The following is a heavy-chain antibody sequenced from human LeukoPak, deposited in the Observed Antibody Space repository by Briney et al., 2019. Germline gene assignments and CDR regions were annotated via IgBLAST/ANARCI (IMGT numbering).Heavy chain of an antibody. CDR1: GFTFSSYE. J-gene: IGHJ4*02. CDR3: AREEDGYDSSGYFCD. V-gene: IGHV3-48*03. D-gene: IGHD3-22*01. Sequence: GGSLRLSCAASGFTFSSYEMNWVRQAPGKGLEGVSHISSSGSTIYYADSVKGRFTISRDNAKNSLYLQMNSLRAEDTAVYYCAREEDGYDSSGYFCDWGQGTLATVSS. CDR2: ISSSGSTI.